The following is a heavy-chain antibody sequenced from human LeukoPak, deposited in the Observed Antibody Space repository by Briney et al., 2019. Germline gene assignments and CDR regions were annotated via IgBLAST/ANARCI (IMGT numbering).Heavy chain of an antibody. D-gene: IGHD2-2*01. V-gene: IGHV1-69*01. CDR1: EGTLSSYA. J-gene: IGHJ6*02. CDR3: ARNIVVVPAAYYYYYYGMDV. CDR2: IIPIFGTA. Sequence: AASVKVSCKASEGTLSSYAISWVRQAPGQGLEWMRGIIPIFGTANYAQKFQGRVKITADESTSTAYMELSSLRSEDTAVYYCARNIVVVPAAYYYYYYGMDVWGQGTTVTVSS.